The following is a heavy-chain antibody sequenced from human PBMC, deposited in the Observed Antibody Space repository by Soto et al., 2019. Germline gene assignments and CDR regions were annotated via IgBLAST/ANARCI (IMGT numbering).Heavy chain of an antibody. V-gene: IGHV4-31*03. CDR1: GGSISSGGYY. CDR2: IYYSGST. Sequence: QVQLQESGPGLVKPSQTLSLTCTVSGGSISSGGYYWSWIRQHPGKGLEWIGYIYYSGSTYYNPSLKSRVNISVDTSKNHFSLKLSSVTAADTAVYYCAKGGGMSYYYGMDVWGQGTTVTVSS. J-gene: IGHJ6*02. D-gene: IGHD3-16*01. CDR3: AKGGGMSYYYGMDV.